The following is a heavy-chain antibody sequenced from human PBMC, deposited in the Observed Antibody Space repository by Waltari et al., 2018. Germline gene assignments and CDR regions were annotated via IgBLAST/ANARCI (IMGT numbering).Heavy chain of an antibody. V-gene: IGHV1-18*01. Sequence: QVQLVQSGAEVKKPGASVKVSCKASGYTFTSYGISWVRQAPGQGLEWMGWISAYNGNTNYAQKFQGRVTITADESTSTAYMELSSLRSEDTAVYYCARERTPMTDAFDIWGQGTMVTVSS. CDR1: GYTFTSYG. D-gene: IGHD3-22*01. CDR2: ISAYNGNT. J-gene: IGHJ3*02. CDR3: ARERTPMTDAFDI.